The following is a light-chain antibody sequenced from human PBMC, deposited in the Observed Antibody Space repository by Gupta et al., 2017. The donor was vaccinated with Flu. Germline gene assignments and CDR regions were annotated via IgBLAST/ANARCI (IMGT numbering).Light chain of an antibody. CDR2: WAS. J-gene: IGKJ2*01. CDR3: QQDYSTPYT. CDR1: QSVLYSSNNKNY. Sequence: DIVTTQSPDSLAVSLGERATINCKSSQSVLYSSNNKNYLAWYQQKPGQPPKLLIYWASTRESGVPDRFSGSGSGTDFTLTISSLQAEDVAVYYCQQDYSTPYTFGQGTKLEIK. V-gene: IGKV4-1*01.